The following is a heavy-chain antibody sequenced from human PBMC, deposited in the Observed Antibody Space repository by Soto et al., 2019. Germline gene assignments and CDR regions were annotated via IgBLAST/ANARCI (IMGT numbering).Heavy chain of an antibody. CDR2: TRNKANSFTT. J-gene: IGHJ4*02. CDR3: AREFMTTVTYFDY. V-gene: IGHV3-72*01. Sequence: GGSLRLSCAASGFTFSDHYMDWVRQAPGKGLEWVGRTRNKANSFTTEYAASVKGRFTIFRDDSKNSLYLQMSSLKTEDTAMYYCAREFMTTVTYFDYWGQGTLVTVSS. CDR1: GFTFSDHY. D-gene: IGHD4-17*01.